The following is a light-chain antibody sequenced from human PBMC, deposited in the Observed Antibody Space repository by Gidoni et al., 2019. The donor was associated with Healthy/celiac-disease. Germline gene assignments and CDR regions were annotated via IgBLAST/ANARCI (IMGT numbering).Light chain of an antibody. V-gene: IGLV2-14*01. Sequence: QSALTQPASVSGSPGPSITISCTGTSSDVGGYNFVSWYQQHPGKAPKLMIYEVNNRPSGVSNRFSGSKSGNTASLTISGLQADDESDYYCSSYTSSSTLYVFGTGTKVTVL. CDR3: SSYTSSSTLYV. CDR2: EVN. CDR1: SSDVGGYNF. J-gene: IGLJ1*01.